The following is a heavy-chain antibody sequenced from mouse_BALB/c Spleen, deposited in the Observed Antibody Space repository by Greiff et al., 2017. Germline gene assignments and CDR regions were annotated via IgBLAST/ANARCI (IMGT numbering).Heavy chain of an antibody. V-gene: IGHV2-6-4*01. CDR2: IWGGGST. CDR3: AGVVARPGFAY. CDR1: GFSLSRYS. D-gene: IGHD1-1*01. Sequence: VQRVESGPGLVAPSQSLSITCTVSGFSLSRYSVHWVRQPPGKGLEWLGMIWGGGSTDYNSALKSRLSISKDNSKSQVFLKMNSLQTDDTAMYSCAGVVARPGFAYWGQGTLVTVSA. J-gene: IGHJ3*01.